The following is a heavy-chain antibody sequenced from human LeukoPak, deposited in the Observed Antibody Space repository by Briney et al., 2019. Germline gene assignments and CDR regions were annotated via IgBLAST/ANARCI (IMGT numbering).Heavy chain of an antibody. CDR2: ISYDGSNK. V-gene: IGHV3-30-3*01. Sequence: PGGSLRLSCAASGFTFSSYAMHWVRQAPGKGLEWVAVISYDGSNKYYADSVKGRFTISRDNSKNTLYLQMNSLRAEDTAVYYCARDLQHDYVWGPYDYWGQGTLVTVSS. J-gene: IGHJ4*02. CDR3: ARDLQHDYVWGPYDY. D-gene: IGHD3-16*01. CDR1: GFTFSSYA.